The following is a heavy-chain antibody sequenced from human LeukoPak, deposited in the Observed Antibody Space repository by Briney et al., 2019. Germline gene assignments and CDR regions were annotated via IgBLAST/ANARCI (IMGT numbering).Heavy chain of an antibody. CDR3: ARDLASCAGDCYSDGFDY. CDR1: GYSISSGYY. J-gene: IGHJ4*02. Sequence: SETLSLTCTVSGYSISSGYYWGWIRQLPGKGLEWIGSIYHGGSTYYNPSLRSRVIVSVDTPKNQFSLKMSSVTAADTAVYYCARDLASCAGDCYSDGFDYWGQETLVTVSS. D-gene: IGHD2-21*02. V-gene: IGHV4-38-2*02. CDR2: IYHGGST.